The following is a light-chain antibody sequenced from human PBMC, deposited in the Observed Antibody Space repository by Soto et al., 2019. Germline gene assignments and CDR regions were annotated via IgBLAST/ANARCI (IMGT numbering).Light chain of an antibody. J-gene: IGKJ5*01. CDR2: GAS. CDR1: QTVSITY. V-gene: IGKV3-20*01. Sequence: EIVLTQSPGTLSLSPGESATLSGRASQTVSITYLTWYQQKPGQAPRLLIFGASKRATGIPDRFSGSGSGRDFTLTISGLEPEDLAVYYCQQYGSSPLISFGQGTRLENK. CDR3: QQYGSSPLIS.